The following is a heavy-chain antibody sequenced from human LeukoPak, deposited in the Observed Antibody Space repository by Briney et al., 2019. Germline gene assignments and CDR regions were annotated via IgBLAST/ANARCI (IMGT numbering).Heavy chain of an antibody. D-gene: IGHD4-17*01. CDR3: ARVGDGDYANRLLGY. V-gene: IGHV4-59*11. CDR1: GGSISRHY. J-gene: IGHJ4*02. CDR2: IYYSGSI. Sequence: ASATLSLTCTVSGGSISRHYWSWIRQPPGKGLDWTGYIYYSGSINYNPSLKSRVTIAVDTSKNQFSLKLSSVTAADTAVYYCARVGDGDYANRLLGYWGQGTLVSVSS.